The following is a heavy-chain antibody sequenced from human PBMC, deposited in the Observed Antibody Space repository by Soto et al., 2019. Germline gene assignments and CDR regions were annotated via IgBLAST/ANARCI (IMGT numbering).Heavy chain of an antibody. CDR1: GGTFSNYA. CDR2: IIPIFGTV. Sequence: QVQLVQSGAEVKKPGSSVKVSCKASGGTFSNYALDWVRQAPGQGLEWMGGIIPIFGTVRHAQNFQGRVTITADESTATAYMELSSLRSEDSAMYYCATGGERDYYVTSGWRWGQGTLVTVSS. J-gene: IGHJ1*01. D-gene: IGHD3-22*01. CDR3: ATGGERDYYVTSGWR. V-gene: IGHV1-69*12.